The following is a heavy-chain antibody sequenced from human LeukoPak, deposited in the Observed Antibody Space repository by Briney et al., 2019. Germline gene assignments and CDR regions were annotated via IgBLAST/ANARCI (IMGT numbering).Heavy chain of an antibody. CDR3: ARDRHYGSGSYYPDY. Sequence: GASVKVSCKASGYTFTSYYMHWVRQAPGQGLEWMGIINPSGGSTSYAQKFQGRVTMTRDTSTSTGYMELSSLRSEDTAVYYCARDRHYGSGSYYPDYWGQGTLVTVSS. CDR1: GYTFTSYY. V-gene: IGHV1-46*01. CDR2: INPSGGST. J-gene: IGHJ4*02. D-gene: IGHD3-10*01.